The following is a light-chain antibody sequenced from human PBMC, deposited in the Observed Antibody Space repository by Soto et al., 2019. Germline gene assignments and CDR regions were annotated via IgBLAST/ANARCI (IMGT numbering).Light chain of an antibody. J-gene: IGKJ5*01. CDR2: DAS. V-gene: IGKV3-11*01. CDR3: QQRSNQIT. CDR1: QSVSSY. Sequence: EIVLTQSPATLSLSPGERATLSCRASQSVSSYLAWYQQKPGQAPRLLIYDASNRATGIPARFSGSGSGTDFPLTISSLEPEDFAVYYCQQRSNQITFGQGTRLEI.